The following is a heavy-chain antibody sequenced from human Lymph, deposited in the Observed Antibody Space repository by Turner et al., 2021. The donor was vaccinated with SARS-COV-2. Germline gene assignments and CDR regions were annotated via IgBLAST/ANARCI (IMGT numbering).Heavy chain of an antibody. CDR3: AKDGYDGIYCGGGSCYSGWFDP. V-gene: IGHV3-23*01. D-gene: IGHD2-15*01. J-gene: IGHJ5*02. CDR2: ISGSGAST. CDR1: GVPFSSYT. Sequence: EVQLLESGGGLVQPGGSLRLSCAAAGVPFSSYTMSWVRQAPGKGLEWVSAISGSGASTYYADSVKGRFTISRDNSKNTLYLQMNSLRVEDTAVYYCAKDGYDGIYCGGGSCYSGWFDPWGQGTLVTVSS.